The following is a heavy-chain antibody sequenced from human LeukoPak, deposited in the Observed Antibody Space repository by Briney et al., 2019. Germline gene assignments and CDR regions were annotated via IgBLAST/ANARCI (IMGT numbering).Heavy chain of an antibody. CDR3: ASGSSSWYGVFDS. CDR1: GFTFSSYS. J-gene: IGHJ5*01. D-gene: IGHD6-13*01. V-gene: IGHV3-48*04. Sequence: GGSLRLSCAASGFTFSSYSMNWVRQAPGKGLEWVSYISSSSSTIYYADSVKGRFTISRDNAKNSLYLQLNSLRAEDTAMYYCASGSSSWYGVFDSWGQGTLVTVSS. CDR2: ISSSSSTI.